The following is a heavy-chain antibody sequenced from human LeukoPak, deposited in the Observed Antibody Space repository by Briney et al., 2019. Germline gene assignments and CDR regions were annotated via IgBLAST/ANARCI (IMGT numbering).Heavy chain of an antibody. CDR1: GYTFTSYA. D-gene: IGHD1-26*01. J-gene: IGHJ4*02. V-gene: IGHV1-3*01. Sequence: GASVKVSCKASGYTFTSYAMHWVRQAPGQRLEWMGWINAGNGNTKYSQKFQGRVTITRDTSASTAYMELSSLRSEDTAVYYCARETVGLTRVGDWGQGTLVTVSS. CDR2: INAGNGNT. CDR3: ARETVGLTRVGD.